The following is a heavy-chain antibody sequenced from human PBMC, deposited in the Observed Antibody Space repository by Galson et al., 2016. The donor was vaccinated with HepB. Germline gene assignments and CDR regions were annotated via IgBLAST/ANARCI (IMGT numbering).Heavy chain of an antibody. CDR3: ARDGRLKYYGMDV. CDR2: TYYSSKWYN. J-gene: IGHJ6*02. CDR1: GDSVSRNNVA. V-gene: IGHV6-1*01. Sequence: AISGDSVSRNNVAWYWIRQSPSRGLEWLGRTYYSSKWYNDYALPLKSRISINADTSKNQIFLQLNSVTPDDTAVYYCARDGRLKYYGMDVWGQGTTVTVSS. D-gene: IGHD5/OR15-5a*01.